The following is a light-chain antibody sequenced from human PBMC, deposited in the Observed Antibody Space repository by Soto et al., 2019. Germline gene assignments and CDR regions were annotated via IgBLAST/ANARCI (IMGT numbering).Light chain of an antibody. J-gene: IGKJ5*01. V-gene: IGKV1-5*03. Sequence: DIQMTQSPSTLSASVGDRVTIICRASQNIGTWLAWYQQKPGKAPNLLIYKASTLENGVPSRFSGSGSGTEFTLTISSLQPDDFATYYCQQYNTYSGITFGQGTRLEIK. CDR3: QQYNTYSGIT. CDR2: KAS. CDR1: QNIGTW.